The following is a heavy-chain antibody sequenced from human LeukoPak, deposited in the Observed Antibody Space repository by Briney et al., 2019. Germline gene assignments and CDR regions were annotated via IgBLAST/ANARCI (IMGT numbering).Heavy chain of an antibody. Sequence: SVKVSCKASGGTFSSYAISWVRQAPGQGLEWMGGIIPIFGTANYAQKFQGRVTITADESTSAAYMELSSLRSEDTAVYYCARDRIPGIAVAGNWFDPWGQGTLVTVSS. CDR3: ARDRIPGIAVAGNWFDP. D-gene: IGHD6-19*01. V-gene: IGHV1-69*13. J-gene: IGHJ5*02. CDR1: GGTFSSYA. CDR2: IIPIFGTA.